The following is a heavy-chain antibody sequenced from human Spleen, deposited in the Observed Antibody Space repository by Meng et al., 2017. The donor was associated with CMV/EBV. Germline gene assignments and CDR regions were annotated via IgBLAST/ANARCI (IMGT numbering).Heavy chain of an antibody. J-gene: IGHJ4*02. CDR3: ATTANYFDY. V-gene: IGHV3-48*03. Sequence: GGSLRLSCTASGFTFSSYWMNWVRQAPGKGLEWISYISSSGSAIYYAESVKGRFTISRDNAKNSLFLQMNSLRAEDTAVYYCATTANYFDYWGQGALVTVSS. D-gene: IGHD4-11*01. CDR1: GFTFSSYW. CDR2: ISSSGSAI.